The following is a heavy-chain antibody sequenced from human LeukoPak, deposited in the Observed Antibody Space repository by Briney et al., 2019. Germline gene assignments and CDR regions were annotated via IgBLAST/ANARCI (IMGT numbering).Heavy chain of an antibody. CDR1: GGSISSASYF. J-gene: IGHJ6*02. D-gene: IGHD2-15*01. V-gene: IGHV4-39*07. CDR3: ATRGYCSGGSCYIAYYGMDV. CDR2: IYYSGST. Sequence: SETLSLTCTVSGGSISSASYFWGWIRQPPGKGLEWIGTIYYSGSTNYNASLKSRVTISVDTSKNQFSLKLSSVTAADTAVYYCATRGYCSGGSCYIAYYGMDVWGQGTTVTVSS.